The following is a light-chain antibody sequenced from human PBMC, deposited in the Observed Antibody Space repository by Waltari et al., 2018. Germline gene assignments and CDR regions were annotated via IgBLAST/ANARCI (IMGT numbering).Light chain of an antibody. CDR3: QQRRSWPLT. CDR1: QSVSSD. J-gene: IGKJ4*01. Sequence: EIVLTQSPATLSLSPGERATLSCRASQSVSSDLAWYQLKPGQAPRLLISDVSNRATGIPARFSGSGSETDFTLTISTLEPEDFALYYCQQRRSWPLTFGGGTK. V-gene: IGKV3-11*01. CDR2: DVS.